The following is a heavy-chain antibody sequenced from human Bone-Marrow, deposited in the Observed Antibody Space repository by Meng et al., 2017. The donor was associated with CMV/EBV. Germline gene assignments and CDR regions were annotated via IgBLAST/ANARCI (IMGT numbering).Heavy chain of an antibody. J-gene: IGHJ4*02. CDR3: AERGGGY. V-gene: IGHV4-59*11. CDR1: GVSISTHY. Sequence: HVKLQRSGSGLVKPSETLSLTCRVSGVSISTHYWSWIRQTPGKGLEWIASIHYTGRADYSPSLKSRVTVSVDTSDSQLSLKLSSVTTADTAMYYCAERGGGYWGQGILVTVSS. CDR2: IHYTGRA. D-gene: IGHD1-1*01.